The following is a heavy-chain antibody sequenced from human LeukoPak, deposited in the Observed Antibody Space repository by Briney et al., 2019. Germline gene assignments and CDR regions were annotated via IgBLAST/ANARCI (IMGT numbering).Heavy chain of an antibody. CDR3: STHPTSGF. Sequence: GGSLRLSCAGSFSNFNKAWMNWVRQAPGKGLEWVGRMKSTTDGGSTDYAAPVKGRFIISRDDSEKMAYLEMNRLKIEDTAVYYCSTHPTSGFWGQGTLVTVSS. V-gene: IGHV3-15*07. D-gene: IGHD2-15*01. CDR1: FSNFNKAW. CDR2: MKSTTDGGST. J-gene: IGHJ4*02.